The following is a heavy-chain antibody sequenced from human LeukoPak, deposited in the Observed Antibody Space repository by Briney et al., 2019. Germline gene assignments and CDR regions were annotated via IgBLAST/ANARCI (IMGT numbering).Heavy chain of an antibody. J-gene: IGHJ3*02. Sequence: GGSLRLSCAASGFTFSDYYMSWIRQAPGKGLEWISYISSTGTTIYYADSVKGRFTISRDNSKNTLYLQMNSLRAEDTAVYYCAKVLERREGAFDIWGQGTMVTVSS. CDR1: GFTFSDYY. D-gene: IGHD1-1*01. CDR2: ISSTGTTI. V-gene: IGHV3-11*04. CDR3: AKVLERREGAFDI.